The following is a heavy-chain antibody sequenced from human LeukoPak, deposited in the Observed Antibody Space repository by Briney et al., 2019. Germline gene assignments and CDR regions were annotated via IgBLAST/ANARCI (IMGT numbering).Heavy chain of an antibody. CDR3: ARNSTYYYDRSTYSYFDD. D-gene: IGHD3-22*01. CDR2: IYYSGST. Sequence: SETLSLTCSVSGGSISSSSYYWGWIRQPPGKGLEWIGSIYYSGSTYDNPSLKSRVTLSVDTSKRQFSLQLSSVTAADTAMYYCARNSTYYYDRSTYSYFDDWGQGTLVTVSS. CDR1: GGSISSSSYY. V-gene: IGHV4-39*01. J-gene: IGHJ4*02.